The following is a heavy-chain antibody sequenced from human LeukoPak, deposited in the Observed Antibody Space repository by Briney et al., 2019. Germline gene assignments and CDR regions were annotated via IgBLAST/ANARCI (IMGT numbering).Heavy chain of an antibody. CDR3: ARHVRDSSGYLFDY. D-gene: IGHD3-22*01. J-gene: IGHJ4*02. CDR2: IYYSGST. V-gene: IGHV4-59*08. CDR1: GGSISNYY. Sequence: PSETLSLTCTASGGSISNYYWSWIRQPPGKGLEWIGYIYYSGSTNYNPSLKSRVTISVDTSKNQFSLKLSSVTAADTAVYYCARHVRDSSGYLFDYWGQGTLVTVSS.